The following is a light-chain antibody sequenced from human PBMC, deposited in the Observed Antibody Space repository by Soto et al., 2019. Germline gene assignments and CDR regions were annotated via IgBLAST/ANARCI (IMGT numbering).Light chain of an antibody. V-gene: IGLV2-8*01. CDR1: SSDVGGYNY. J-gene: IGLJ3*02. Sequence: QSVLTQPPSASGSPGQSVTISCTGTSSDVGGYNYVSWYQQHPGKAPKLMIYEVSKRPSGVPDRFSGSKSGNTAYLTVSGLQAEDEADYYCNSYAGSNNWVFGGGTKVTVL. CDR2: EVS. CDR3: NSYAGSNNWV.